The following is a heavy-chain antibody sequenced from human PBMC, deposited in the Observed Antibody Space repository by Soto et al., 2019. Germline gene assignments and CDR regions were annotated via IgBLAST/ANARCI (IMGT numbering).Heavy chain of an antibody. V-gene: IGHV1-69*01. D-gene: IGHD3-10*01. CDR2: ITPMSGTT. CDR1: GGTFYTYA. J-gene: IGHJ4*02. Sequence: QVHLVQSGAEVKRPGSSVRVSCRASGGTFYTYAFTWVRQAPGQGLEWMGGITPMSGTTKYAQKFHGRVTFSTYESASTAYMELSNLRSDDTSVYYCARDVSVMTSVFGFWGQGTLITVSS. CDR3: ARDVSVMTSVFGF.